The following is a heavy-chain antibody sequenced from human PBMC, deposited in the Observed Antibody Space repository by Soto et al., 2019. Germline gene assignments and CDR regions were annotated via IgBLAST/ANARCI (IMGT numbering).Heavy chain of an antibody. CDR3: ARGYSYGSNWFDP. D-gene: IGHD5-18*01. Sequence: QVQLVQSGAEVKKPGSSVKVSCKASGGTFSSYTISWVRQAPGQGLEWMGRIIPILSIANYAQKFQGRVTITADKSTSTAYMELSSLRSEDTAVYYCARGYSYGSNWFDPWGQGTLVTVSS. CDR1: GGTFSSYT. J-gene: IGHJ5*02. CDR2: IIPILSIA. V-gene: IGHV1-69*02.